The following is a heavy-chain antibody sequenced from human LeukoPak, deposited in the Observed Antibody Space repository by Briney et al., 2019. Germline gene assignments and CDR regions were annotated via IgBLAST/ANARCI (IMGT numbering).Heavy chain of an antibody. CDR2: INRSGST. V-gene: IGHV4-34*01. CDR1: GGSFSRYY. Sequence: SETLSLTCAVYGGSFSRYYWSWIRQSPEKGLEWIGEINRSGSTNYNPSLKSRVSISVDTSKNQFSLKLSSVTAADTAIYYCARGGFYCGDDCYVDYWGQGALVTVSS. CDR3: ARGGFYCGDDCYVDY. D-gene: IGHD2-21*02. J-gene: IGHJ4*02.